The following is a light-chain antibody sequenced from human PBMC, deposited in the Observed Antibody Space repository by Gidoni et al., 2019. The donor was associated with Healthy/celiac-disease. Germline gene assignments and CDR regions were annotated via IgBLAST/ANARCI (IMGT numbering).Light chain of an antibody. V-gene: IGKV3-15*01. CDR1: QSVSSN. CDR3: QQYNNWPL. CDR2: GAS. J-gene: IGKJ3*01. Sequence: EIVMTQSPATLSVSPGESATLSCRASQSVSSNLAWYQQKPGQAPSLLIYGASTRATGIPARFSGSGSGTEFTLTISSLQSEDFAVYYCQQYNNWPLFGPGTKVDIK.